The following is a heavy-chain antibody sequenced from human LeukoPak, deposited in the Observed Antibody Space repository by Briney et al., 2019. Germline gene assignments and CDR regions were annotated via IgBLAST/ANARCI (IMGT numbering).Heavy chain of an antibody. CDR3: AREEWDIVVVTATSGNWFDP. V-gene: IGHV1-8*01. D-gene: IGHD2-21*02. CDR2: MNPKSGNT. J-gene: IGHJ5*02. CDR1: GYTFTSYD. Sequence: ASVKVSCKASGYTFTSYDINWVRQATGQGLEWMGWMNPKSGNTGYEQKFQGRVTMTRNTSMSTAYMELSSLRSEDTAVYYCAREEWDIVVVTATSGNWFDPWGQGTLVTVSS.